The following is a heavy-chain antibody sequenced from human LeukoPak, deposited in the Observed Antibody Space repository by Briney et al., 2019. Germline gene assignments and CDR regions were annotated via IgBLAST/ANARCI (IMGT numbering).Heavy chain of an antibody. V-gene: IGHV4-39*01. Sequence: SETLSPTCTVSGGSISSSSYYWGWIRQPPGKGLEWIGSIYYSGSTYYNPSLKSRVTISVDTSKNQFSLKLSSVTAADTAVYYCVQGLSIAAAGTTWFDYWGQGTLVTVSS. CDR2: IYYSGST. CDR1: GGSISSSSYY. D-gene: IGHD6-13*01. J-gene: IGHJ4*02. CDR3: VQGLSIAAAGTTWFDY.